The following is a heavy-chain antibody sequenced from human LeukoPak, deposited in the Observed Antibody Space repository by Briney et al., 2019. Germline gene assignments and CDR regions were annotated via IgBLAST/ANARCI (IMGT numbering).Heavy chain of an antibody. CDR1: GGTFSSYA. J-gene: IGHJ2*01. CDR2: IIPIFGTA. Sequence: SVKVSCKASGGTFSSYAISWVRQAPGQGLEWMGGIIPIFGTANYAQRFQGRVTITADESTSTAYMELSSLRSEDTAVYYCARGTGWGSVWYFDLWGRGTLVTVSS. V-gene: IGHV1-69*01. D-gene: IGHD3/OR15-3a*01. CDR3: ARGTGWGSVWYFDL.